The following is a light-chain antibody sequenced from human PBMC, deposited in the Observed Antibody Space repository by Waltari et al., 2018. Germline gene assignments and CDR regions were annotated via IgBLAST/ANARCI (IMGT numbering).Light chain of an antibody. CDR1: SSNIVVGHV. J-gene: IGLJ1*01. CDR3: QSYDSSLRGFYV. V-gene: IGLV1-40*01. CDR2: DNT. Sequence: QSVLTQPPPLSCPPGQGVILSCTGTSSNIVVGHVVQLYERFPGTAPKLLIYDNTNRPSGVPARFSGSKSGTSASLAITGLQAEDEADYYCQSYDSSLRGFYVFGTGTKVTV.